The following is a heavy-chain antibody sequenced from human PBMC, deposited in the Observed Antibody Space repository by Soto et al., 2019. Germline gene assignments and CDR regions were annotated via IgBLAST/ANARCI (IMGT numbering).Heavy chain of an antibody. V-gene: IGHV4-39*01. CDR2: IYYSGST. Sequence: SETLYLTCTVSGGSISSSSYYWRWIREPPGKGLEWIGSIYYSGSTYYNPSLKSRVTISVDTSKNQFTLKLSSVCATDTAVYYCASDSSSNYYYGMDVWGQGTKVT. J-gene: IGHJ6*02. CDR3: ASDSSSNYYYGMDV. D-gene: IGHD6-6*01. CDR1: GGSISSSSYY.